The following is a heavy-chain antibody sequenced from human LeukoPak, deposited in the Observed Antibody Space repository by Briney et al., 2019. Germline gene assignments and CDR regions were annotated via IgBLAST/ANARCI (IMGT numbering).Heavy chain of an antibody. CDR1: GGSISIYY. CDR2: IYNSGST. D-gene: IGHD1-26*01. Sequence: SETLSLTCAVYGGSISIYYWNWIRQPPGKGLEWIGYIYNSGSTSYNPSLKSRVTISVDTSKNQFSLKLTSVTAADTAVYYCVRDRELTYWGQGTLVTVSS. J-gene: IGHJ4*02. V-gene: IGHV4-59*01. CDR3: VRDRELTY.